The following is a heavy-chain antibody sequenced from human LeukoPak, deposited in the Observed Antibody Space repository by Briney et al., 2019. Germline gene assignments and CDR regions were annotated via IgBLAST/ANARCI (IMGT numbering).Heavy chain of an antibody. CDR3: ARASLMDY. V-gene: IGHV3-30*04. Sequence: GGSLRLSCAASGFTFSSYAMHWVRQAPGKGLEWVAVISYDGSNKYYADSVKGRFTISRDNSKNTLYLQMNSLRAEDTAVYYCARASLMDYWGQGTLVTVSP. CDR2: ISYDGSNK. D-gene: IGHD3-16*01. J-gene: IGHJ4*02. CDR1: GFTFSSYA.